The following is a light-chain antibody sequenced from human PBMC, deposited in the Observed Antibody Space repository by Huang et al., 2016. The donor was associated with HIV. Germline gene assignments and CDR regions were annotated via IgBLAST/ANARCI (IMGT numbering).Light chain of an antibody. Sequence: DIQMTQSPSAMSASVGDKVTITCRASQAISNDLVWFQQKPGRAPKRLMYAASSLQSEVPARFSGSGYGTKFTLTISSLQPEDCTTYYCLQHHAYPRTFGPGTKVEVK. CDR3: LQHHAYPRT. J-gene: IGKJ1*01. CDR2: AAS. CDR1: QAISND. V-gene: IGKV1-17*03.